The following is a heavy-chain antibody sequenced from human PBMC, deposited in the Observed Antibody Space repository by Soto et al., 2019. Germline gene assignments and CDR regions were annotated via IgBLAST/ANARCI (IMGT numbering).Heavy chain of an antibody. V-gene: IGHV4-30-4*01. D-gene: IGHD4-17*01. CDR1: GGSISSGDFH. CDR3: ARSTNDHGDYHTCWYFDH. CDR2: IYYSGST. Sequence: PSETLSLTCTVSGGSISSGDFHWSWIRQPPGKGLDWIGYIYYSGSTYYNPSLKSRVTISVDTSKNHFSLKLSSVTAVDTAMYYCARSTNDHGDYHTCWYFDHWGRGTLVTVSS. J-gene: IGHJ2*01.